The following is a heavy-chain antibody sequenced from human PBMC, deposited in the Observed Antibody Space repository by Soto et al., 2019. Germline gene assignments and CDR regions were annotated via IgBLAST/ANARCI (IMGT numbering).Heavy chain of an antibody. Sequence: QLHLVQSGAVVKKPGASVTVSCSASGYPVTAYYMHWVRQAPGRGLEWMGGINPATGAAKYTQTCQGRVTMHRDTSTSTVFMELSGLTSEDTAVFYCARGGGVGVAGSAAFDMWGQGTLVTVSS. J-gene: IGHJ3*02. CDR1: GYPVTAYY. V-gene: IGHV1-2*02. CDR2: INPATGAA. D-gene: IGHD3-3*01. CDR3: ARGGGVGVAGSAAFDM.